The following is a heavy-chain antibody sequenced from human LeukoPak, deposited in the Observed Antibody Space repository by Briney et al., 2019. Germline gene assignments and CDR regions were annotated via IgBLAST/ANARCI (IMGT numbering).Heavy chain of an antibody. D-gene: IGHD3-16*01. CDR3: ARGSSYGFSMGY. J-gene: IGHJ4*02. Sequence: GSSVKVSCKASGGTFSRYAISWVRQAPGQGLEWMGWISTYNGDTNYAQKLQGRVTMTTDTSTSTAYMELRSLRSDDTAVYYCARGSSYGFSMGYWGQGTLVTVSS. CDR1: GGTFSRYA. CDR2: ISTYNGDT. V-gene: IGHV1-18*01.